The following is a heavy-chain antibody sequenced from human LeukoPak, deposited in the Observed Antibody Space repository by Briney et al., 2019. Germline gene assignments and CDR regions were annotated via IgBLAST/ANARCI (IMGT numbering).Heavy chain of an antibody. V-gene: IGHV3-21*01. Sequence: GRSLRLSCAASGFTFSSYSMNWVRQAPGKGLEWVSSISSSSSYIYYADSVKGRFTISRDNAKNSLYLQMNSLRAEDTAVYYCARVWGSYREEYYFDYWGQGTLVTVSS. J-gene: IGHJ4*02. CDR1: GFTFSSYS. D-gene: IGHD3-16*02. CDR3: ARVWGSYREEYYFDY. CDR2: ISSSSSYI.